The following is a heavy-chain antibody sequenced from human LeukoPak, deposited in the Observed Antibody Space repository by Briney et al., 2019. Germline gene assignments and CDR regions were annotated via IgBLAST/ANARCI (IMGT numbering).Heavy chain of an antibody. CDR3: ARDSGYYYDSSGEGLFDY. Sequence: PGGPLRLSCAASGFTFSSYSMNWVRQAPGKGLEWVSSISSSSSYIYYADSVKGRFTISRDNAKNSLYLQMNSLRAEDTAVYYCARDSGYYYDSSGEGLFDYWGQGTLVTVSS. CDR2: ISSSSSYI. D-gene: IGHD3-22*01. V-gene: IGHV3-21*01. CDR1: GFTFSSYS. J-gene: IGHJ4*02.